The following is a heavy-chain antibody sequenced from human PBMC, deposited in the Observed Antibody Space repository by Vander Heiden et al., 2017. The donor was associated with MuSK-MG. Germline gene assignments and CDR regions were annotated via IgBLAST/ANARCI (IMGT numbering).Heavy chain of an antibody. J-gene: IGHJ6*03. CDR2: IDDSGST. V-gene: IGHV4-39*02. Sequence: QLQLQESGPGLVKPSETLSLTCFVSGDSISGSGYYWGWVRQPPGKGLEWIGSIDDSGSTYYNPSLKSRVTISIDTANNHFSLRLRSVTAADTAVYYCARLPNWGRDLYYYHRDVWGKGAKVTVSS. CDR1: GDSISGSGYY. D-gene: IGHD7-27*01. CDR3: ARLPNWGRDLYYYHRDV.